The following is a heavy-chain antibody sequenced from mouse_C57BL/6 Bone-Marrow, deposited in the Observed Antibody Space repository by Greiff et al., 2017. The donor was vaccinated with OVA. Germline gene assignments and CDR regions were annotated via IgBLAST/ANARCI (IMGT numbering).Heavy chain of an antibody. CDR3: AKNLYGSGAMDY. J-gene: IGHJ4*01. V-gene: IGHV2-5*01. CDR1: GFSLTSYG. CDR2: IWRGGST. D-gene: IGHD1-1*01. Sequence: VKLQESGPGLVQPSQSLSITCTVSGFSLTSYGVHWVRQSPGKGLEWLGVIWRGGSTDYNAAFMSRLSITKDNSKSQVFFKMNSLQADDTAIYYCAKNLYGSGAMDYWGQGTSVTVSS.